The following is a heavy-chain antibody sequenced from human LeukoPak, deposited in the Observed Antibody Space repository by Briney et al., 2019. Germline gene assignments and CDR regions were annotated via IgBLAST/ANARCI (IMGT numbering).Heavy chain of an antibody. V-gene: IGHV4-59*01. CDR1: GGSISSYY. Sequence: SETLSLTCTVSGGSISSYYWSWIRQPPGKGLEWIGYIYYSGSTNYNPSLKSRVAISVDTSKNQFSLKLSSVTAADTAVYYCARGQGPSYYDSSGYRNWFDPWGQGTLVTVSS. J-gene: IGHJ5*02. CDR2: IYYSGST. D-gene: IGHD3-22*01. CDR3: ARGQGPSYYDSSGYRNWFDP.